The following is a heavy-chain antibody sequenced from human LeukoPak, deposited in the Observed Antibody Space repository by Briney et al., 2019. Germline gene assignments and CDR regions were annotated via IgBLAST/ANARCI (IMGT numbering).Heavy chain of an antibody. J-gene: IGHJ5*02. V-gene: IGHV6-1*01. CDR1: GDSVSSNSAA. Sequence: SQTLSLTCAISGDSVSSNSAAWNWIRQSPSRGLEWLGRTYYRSRWYNDYAESVKSRITINSDTFKNQFSLQLNSVTPEDTAVYYCARGGGIAAASNWFDPWGQGTLVTVSS. D-gene: IGHD6-13*01. CDR2: TYYRSRWYN. CDR3: ARGGGIAAASNWFDP.